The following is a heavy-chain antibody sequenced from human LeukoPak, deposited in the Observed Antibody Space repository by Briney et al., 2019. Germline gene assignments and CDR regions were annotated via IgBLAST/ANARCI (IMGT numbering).Heavy chain of an antibody. J-gene: IGHJ6*02. Sequence: SETLSLTCTVSGGSISSYHWSWIRQPPGKGLEWIGYIYYSGSTNYNPSLKSRVTISVDTSKNQFSLKLSSVTAADTAVYYCARDQRLGYYYYGMDVWGQGTTVTVSS. CDR3: ARDQRLGYYYYGMDV. D-gene: IGHD6-25*01. CDR2: IYYSGST. V-gene: IGHV4-59*01. CDR1: GGSISSYH.